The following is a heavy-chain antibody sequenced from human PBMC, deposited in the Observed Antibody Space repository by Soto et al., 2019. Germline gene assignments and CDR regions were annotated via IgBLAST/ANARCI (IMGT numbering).Heavy chain of an antibody. J-gene: IGHJ3*02. V-gene: IGHV3-23*01. D-gene: IGHD2-8*02. CDR3: AKATATGGGAFDI. CDR2: ILVSDST. Sequence: PGGSLRLSCAASGFICSSYDMSWVRQAPGKGLEWVSTILVSDSTHYEDSVRGRFTISRDRSKNTVYLQRNSLTARDTAVYYCAKATATGGGAFDICGQGTMVTVSS. CDR1: GFICSSYD.